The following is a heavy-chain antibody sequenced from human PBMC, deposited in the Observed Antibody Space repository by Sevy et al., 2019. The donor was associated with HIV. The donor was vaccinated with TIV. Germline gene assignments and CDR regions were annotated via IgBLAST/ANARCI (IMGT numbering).Heavy chain of an antibody. D-gene: IGHD4-4*01. CDR1: GFIFSNHG. CDR3: ARDVDSNYDGIDA. J-gene: IGHJ6*02. V-gene: IGHV3-33*01. CDR2: IWYDGIDY. Sequence: GGSLRLSCAASGFIFSNHGMHWVRQAPGKGLEWVARIWYDGIDYYYGESVKGRFTISRDNSKNTVDLQMNSLRVEDTAVYYCARDVDSNYDGIDAWGQGTTVTVSS.